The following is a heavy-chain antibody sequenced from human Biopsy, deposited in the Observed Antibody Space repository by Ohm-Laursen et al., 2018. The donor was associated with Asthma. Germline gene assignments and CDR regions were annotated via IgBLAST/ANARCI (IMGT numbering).Heavy chain of an antibody. D-gene: IGHD1-7*01. CDR1: GFTFSTYS. CDR2: ISSSSGTI. Sequence: GSLRLSCSALGFTFSTYSMNWVRQAPGKGLEWVSYISSSSGTIYYADSVKGRFTISRDNAKNSLYLQMNSLRDEDTAVYYCARPDPGTTPGMDVWGQGTTVTVSS. CDR3: ARPDPGTTPGMDV. J-gene: IGHJ6*02. V-gene: IGHV3-48*02.